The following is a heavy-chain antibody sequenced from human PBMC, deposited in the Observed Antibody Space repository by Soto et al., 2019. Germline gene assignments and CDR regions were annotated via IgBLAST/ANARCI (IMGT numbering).Heavy chain of an antibody. CDR2: ISGSGGST. D-gene: IGHD3-22*01. CDR3: ARDLTHYYDSSGPCFDP. V-gene: IGHV3-23*01. J-gene: IGHJ5*02. Sequence: GGSLRLSCAASGFTFSSYAMSWVRQAPGKGLEWVSAISGSGGSTYYADSVKGRLTISRDNSKNTLYLQMNSLRAEDTAVYYCARDLTHYYDSSGPCFDPWGQGTLVTVSS. CDR1: GFTFSSYA.